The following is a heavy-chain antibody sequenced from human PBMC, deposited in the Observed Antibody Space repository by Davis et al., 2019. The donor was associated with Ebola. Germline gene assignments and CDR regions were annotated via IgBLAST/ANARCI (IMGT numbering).Heavy chain of an antibody. D-gene: IGHD6-19*01. V-gene: IGHV4-34*01. J-gene: IGHJ4*02. Sequence: PSETLSLTCAVYGGSFSGYYWSWIRQPPGKGLEWIGEINHSGSTNYNPSLKSRVTISVDTSKNQFSLKLSSVTAADTEVYYCARVPRVAGKVNYYFDYWGQGTLVTVSS. CDR2: INHSGST. CDR1: GGSFSGYY. CDR3: ARVPRVAGKVNYYFDY.